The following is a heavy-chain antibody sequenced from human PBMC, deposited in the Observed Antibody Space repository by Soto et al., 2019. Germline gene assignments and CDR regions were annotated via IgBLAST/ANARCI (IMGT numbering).Heavy chain of an antibody. D-gene: IGHD3-16*02. Sequence: SETLSLTCTVSGGSISSSSYYWGWIRQPPGKGLEWIGSIYYSGSTYYNPSLKSRVTISVDTSKNQFSLKLSSVTAADTAVYYCGGAWGSYRPVDYWGQGTLVTVSS. V-gene: IGHV4-39*01. CDR3: GGAWGSYRPVDY. CDR1: GGSISSSSYY. CDR2: IYYSGST. J-gene: IGHJ4*02.